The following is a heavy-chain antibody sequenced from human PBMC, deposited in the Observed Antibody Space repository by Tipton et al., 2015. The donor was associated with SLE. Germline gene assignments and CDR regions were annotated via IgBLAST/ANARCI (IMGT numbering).Heavy chain of an antibody. Sequence: QSGAEVKIPGASVKVSCKISGHTLTDFSMHWVRQAPGKGLEWMGAFDPEDNEAFYTQRFQGRVTLTEDASTDTAFMQLNSLRSADTAVYYCATDLGGRRESWGQGTLVTVSS. CDR1: GHTLTDFS. J-gene: IGHJ5*02. CDR3: ATDLGGRRES. D-gene: IGHD3-16*01. V-gene: IGHV1-24*01. CDR2: FDPEDNEA.